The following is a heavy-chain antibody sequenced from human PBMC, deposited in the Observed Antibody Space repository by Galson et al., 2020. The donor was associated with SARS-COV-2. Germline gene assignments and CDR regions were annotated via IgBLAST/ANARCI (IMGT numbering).Heavy chain of an antibody. D-gene: IGHD1-20*01. Sequence: GGSLRLSCAASGFTLSDYAMNWVRHAPGRGLEWVSKISSNGRDTHYAESVRGRFTISSDSAKNSLFLQMNSLRDEDTAMYYCARDWGQRVGGDNWSPVGLDLWGQGIPVPVS. CDR3: ARDWGQRVGGDNWSPVGLDL. CDR2: ISSNGRDT. V-gene: IGHV3-11*06. CDR1: GFTLSDYA. J-gene: IGHJ5*02.